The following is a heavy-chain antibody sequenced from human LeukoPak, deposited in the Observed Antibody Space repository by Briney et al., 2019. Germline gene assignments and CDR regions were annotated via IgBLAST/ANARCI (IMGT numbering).Heavy chain of an antibody. J-gene: IGHJ5*02. CDR2: INHSGST. Sequence: PSETLSLTCAVYGGSFSGYYWSWIRQPPGKGLEWIGEINHSGSTNYNPSLKSRVTISVDTSKNQFSLKLSSVTAADTAVYYCASDPIRGWFDPWGQGTRVTVSS. D-gene: IGHD3-10*01. CDR1: GGSFSGYY. CDR3: ASDPIRGWFDP. V-gene: IGHV4-34*01.